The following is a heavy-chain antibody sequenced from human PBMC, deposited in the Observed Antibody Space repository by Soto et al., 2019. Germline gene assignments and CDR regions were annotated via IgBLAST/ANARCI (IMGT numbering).Heavy chain of an antibody. J-gene: IGHJ5*02. CDR3: ARVGIVGATASRNWFDP. CDR2: INPSGGST. Sequence: ASVKVSCKASGYTFTSYYMHWVRQAPGQGLEWMGIINPSGGSTSYAQKFQGRVTMTRDTSTSTVYMELSSLRSEDTAVYYRARVGIVGATASRNWFDPWGQGTLVTVSS. D-gene: IGHD1-26*01. CDR1: GYTFTSYY. V-gene: IGHV1-46*01.